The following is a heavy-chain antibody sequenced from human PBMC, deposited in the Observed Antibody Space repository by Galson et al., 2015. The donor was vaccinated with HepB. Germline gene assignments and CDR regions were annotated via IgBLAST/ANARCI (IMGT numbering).Heavy chain of an antibody. CDR2: IYPGDSDT. CDR1: GYSFTSYW. CDR3: ARHGLGDRPSYSGWYFDY. V-gene: IGHV5-51*01. Sequence: QSGAEVKKPGESLKISCKGSGYSFTSYWIGWVRQMPGKGLEWMGIIYPGDSDTRYSPSFQGQVTISADKSISTAYLQWSSLKASDPAMYYCARHGLGDRPSYSGWYFDYWGQGTLVTVSS. D-gene: IGHD6-19*01. J-gene: IGHJ4*02.